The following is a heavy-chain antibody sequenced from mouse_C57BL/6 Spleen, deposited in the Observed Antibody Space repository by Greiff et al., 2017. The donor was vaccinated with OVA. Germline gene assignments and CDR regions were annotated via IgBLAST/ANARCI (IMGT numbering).Heavy chain of an antibody. D-gene: IGHD2-4*01. CDR3: ARQVYDYLAWFAY. J-gene: IGHJ3*01. Sequence: EVQLVESGGGLVKPGGSLKLSCAASGFTFSSYTMSWVRQTPEKRLEWVATISGGGGNTYYPDSVKGRFTISRDNAKNTLYLQMSSLRSEDTALYHCARQVYDYLAWFAYWGQGTLVTVSA. V-gene: IGHV5-9*01. CDR2: ISGGGGNT. CDR1: GFTFSSYT.